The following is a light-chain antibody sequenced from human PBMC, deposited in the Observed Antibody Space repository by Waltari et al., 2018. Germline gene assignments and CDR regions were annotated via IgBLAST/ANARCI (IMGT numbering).Light chain of an antibody. J-gene: IGLJ2*01. V-gene: IGLV2-14*01. CDR3: SSYTRSSTWV. CDR1: ISDVGAYKY. CDR2: EAT. Sequence: QSALTQPASVSGSPGQSITISCTGTISDVGAYKYVSWYQHHPGQAPKLMIYEATNRPSGSSNRVSGSKSGNTASLTISGLQAEDEADYYCSSYTRSSTWVFGGGTKLTVL.